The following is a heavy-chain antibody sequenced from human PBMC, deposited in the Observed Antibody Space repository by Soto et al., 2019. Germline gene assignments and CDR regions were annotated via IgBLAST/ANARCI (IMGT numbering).Heavy chain of an antibody. CDR3: ASTGGGSSLHYFAY. D-gene: IGHD6-6*01. J-gene: IGHJ4*02. V-gene: IGHV1-69*12. CDR1: GGTFSSYA. CDR2: IIPIFGTA. Sequence: QVQLVQSGAEVKKPGSSVKVSCKASGGTFSSYAISWVRQAPGQGLEWMGGIIPIFGTANYAQKFQGRVTXSAXGXKGTEYMELSSLRSEDTAVYYCASTGGGSSLHYFAYWGQGTLVTVSS.